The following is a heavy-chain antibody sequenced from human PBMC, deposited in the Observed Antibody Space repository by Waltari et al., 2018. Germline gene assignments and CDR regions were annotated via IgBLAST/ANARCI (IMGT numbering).Heavy chain of an antibody. CDR1: GYTFTGYY. V-gene: IGHV1-2*02. J-gene: IGHJ4*02. CDR2: INPNSGGT. Sequence: QVQLVQSGAEVKKPGASVTVSCTASGYTFTGYYMHWVRPAPGQGLEWMGWINPNSGGTNYAQKFQGRVTMTRDTSISTAYMELSRLRSDDTAVYYCAREGYDFWSGTLLEPSYWGQGTLVTVSS. D-gene: IGHD3-3*01. CDR3: AREGYDFWSGTLLEPSY.